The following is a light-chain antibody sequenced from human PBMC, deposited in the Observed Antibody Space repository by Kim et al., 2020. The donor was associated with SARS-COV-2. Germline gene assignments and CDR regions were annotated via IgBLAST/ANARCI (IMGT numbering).Light chain of an antibody. Sequence: GQSTTFSCTGTSSDVGAYTYVSWYQQHPNKAPKLMIYDVTKRPSGVSNRFSGSKSGNTASLTISGLQAEDEADYYCASYTTRSTWVFGGGTKLTVL. CDR2: DVT. CDR1: SSDVGAYTY. J-gene: IGLJ3*02. CDR3: ASYTTRSTWV. V-gene: IGLV2-14*03.